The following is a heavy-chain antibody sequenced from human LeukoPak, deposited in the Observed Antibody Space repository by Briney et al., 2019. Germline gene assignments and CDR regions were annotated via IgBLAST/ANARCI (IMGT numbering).Heavy chain of an antibody. V-gene: IGHV3-30*18. CDR2: ISYDGSNK. CDR1: GFTFSSYG. Sequence: PGGSLRLSCSASGFTFSSYGMHWVRQAPGKGLEWVAVISYDGSNKYYADSVKGRFTISRDNSKNTLYLQMNSLRAEDTAVYYCAKAGSVYYGSGSHPVYWGQGTLVTVSS. J-gene: IGHJ4*02. D-gene: IGHD3-10*01. CDR3: AKAGSVYYGSGSHPVY.